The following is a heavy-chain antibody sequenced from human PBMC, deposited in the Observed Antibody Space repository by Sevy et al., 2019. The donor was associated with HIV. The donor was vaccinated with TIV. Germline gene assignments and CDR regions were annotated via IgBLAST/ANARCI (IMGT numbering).Heavy chain of an antibody. D-gene: IGHD1-1*01. CDR1: GIIFTSSG. J-gene: IGHJ6*02. Sequence: GGSLRLSCVVSGIIFTSSGMHWVRQAPGKGLEWVEVISYHGRDKFYADSVKGRFTISRDNSKNILYLQMNGLRIEDTAVYYCAKEFTGYNGMDVWGQGTMVTVSS. V-gene: IGHV3-30*18. CDR3: AKEFTGYNGMDV. CDR2: ISYHGRDK.